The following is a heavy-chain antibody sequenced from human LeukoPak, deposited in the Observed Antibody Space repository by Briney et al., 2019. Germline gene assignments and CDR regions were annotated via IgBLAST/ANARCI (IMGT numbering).Heavy chain of an antibody. D-gene: IGHD2-21*02. V-gene: IGHV1-18*01. CDR1: GYSFTSFG. J-gene: IGHJ4*02. Sequence: ASVKVSCMASGYSFTSFGLSWVRQAPGQGPEWMGWISGASGSTNYAQKFQDRVTMTTDTSTTTVYMELRSLRSDDTAVYYCAKEQEGTAIGGVFDYWGQGTVVTVSS. CDR3: AKEQEGTAIGGVFDY. CDR2: ISGASGST.